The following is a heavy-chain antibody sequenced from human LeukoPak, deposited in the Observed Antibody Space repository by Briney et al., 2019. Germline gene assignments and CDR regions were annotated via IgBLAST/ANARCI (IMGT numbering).Heavy chain of an antibody. CDR1: GYTFTSYD. J-gene: IGHJ4*02. CDR2: MNPNSGKT. D-gene: IGHD2-8*02. Sequence: ASVKVSCMASGYTFTSYDINWVRQATGQGLEWMGWMNPNSGKTGYAHKFQGRVTMTRNTSTSTAYMELRSLRSEDTAVYYCARDVARAGGLADYWGQGTLVIVSS. V-gene: IGHV1-8*01. CDR3: ARDVARAGGLADY.